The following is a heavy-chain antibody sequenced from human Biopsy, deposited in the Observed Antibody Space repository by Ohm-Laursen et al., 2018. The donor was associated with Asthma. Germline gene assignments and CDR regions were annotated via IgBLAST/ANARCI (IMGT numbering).Heavy chain of an antibody. D-gene: IGHD6-13*01. Sequence: GILSLTWIVSPGSINDYYWNWIRQFPGKGLEWIGYVHSTGSTRFNPSLKSRLTISVDTSVDQVSLKLTSVTAADTAVYYCVRATSTWSQSGPHYFDHWGQGTLVTVSS. V-gene: IGHV4-59*01. CDR2: VHSTGST. CDR1: PGSINDYY. J-gene: IGHJ4*02. CDR3: VRATSTWSQSGPHYFDH.